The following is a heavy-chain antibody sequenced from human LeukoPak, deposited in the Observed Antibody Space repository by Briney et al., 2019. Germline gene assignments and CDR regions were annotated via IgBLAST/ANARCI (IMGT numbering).Heavy chain of an antibody. CDR2: TSGSGGTS. D-gene: IGHD6-19*01. J-gene: IGHJ4*02. CDR3: AKEVGSSGWFLPGDY. Sequence: PGGSLRLSCAASGFTFRNYAMSWVRQAPGKGLEWVSGTSGSGGTSYYADSVKGRFTISRDNSKNTLYLQMNSLRAEDTAVYYCAKEVGSSGWFLPGDYWGQGTLVTVSS. V-gene: IGHV3-23*01. CDR1: GFTFRNYA.